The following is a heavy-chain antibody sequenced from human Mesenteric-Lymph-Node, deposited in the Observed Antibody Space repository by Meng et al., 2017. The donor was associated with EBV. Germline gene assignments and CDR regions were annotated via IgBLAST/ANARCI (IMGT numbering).Heavy chain of an antibody. D-gene: IGHD5-12*01. V-gene: IGHV3-11*01. CDR2: ISSSGGTI. Sequence: GQRGGSGGGLVKLGGSLSISCAASGFTFSDHYMSWIRQTPGKGLEWVSYISSSGGTINYADSVKGRFTISRDNAKNSLYLQMNSLRAEDTAVYYCARDGGYDDYWGQGTLVTVSS. J-gene: IGHJ4*02. CDR1: GFTFSDHY. CDR3: ARDGGYDDY.